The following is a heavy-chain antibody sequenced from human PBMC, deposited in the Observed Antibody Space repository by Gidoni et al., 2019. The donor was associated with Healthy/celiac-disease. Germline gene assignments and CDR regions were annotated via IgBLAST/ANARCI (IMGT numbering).Heavy chain of an antibody. CDR3: ARSGGLGSYYYYGMDV. V-gene: IGHV1-69*01. Sequence: QVQLVQSGAEVKKPGSSVKVSCKASGGPFRSYAISWVRQAPGQGLEWMGGIIPIFGTANYAQKFQGRVTITADESTSTAYMELSSLRSEDTAVYYCARSGGLGSYYYYGMDVWGQGTTVTVSS. CDR1: GGPFRSYA. J-gene: IGHJ6*02. CDR2: IIPIFGTA. D-gene: IGHD1-26*01.